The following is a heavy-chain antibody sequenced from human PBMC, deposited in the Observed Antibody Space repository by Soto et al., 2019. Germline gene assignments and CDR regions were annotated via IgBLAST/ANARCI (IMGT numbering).Heavy chain of an antibody. D-gene: IGHD3-3*01. Sequence: QVQLQESGPGLVKPSETLSLTCTVSGGSISSYYWSWIRQPPGKGLEWIGYIYYSGSTNYNPSLKSRVTISVDTSKNQFSLKLSSVTAVDTAVYYCARANSIFGVVTIDYWGQGTLVTVSS. CDR3: ARANSIFGVVTIDY. J-gene: IGHJ4*02. CDR2: IYYSGST. V-gene: IGHV4-59*01. CDR1: GGSISSYY.